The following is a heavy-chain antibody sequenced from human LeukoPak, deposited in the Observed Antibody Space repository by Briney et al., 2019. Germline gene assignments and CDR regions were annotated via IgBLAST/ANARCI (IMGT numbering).Heavy chain of an antibody. Sequence: PSETLSLTCTVSGGSISSGSYYWSWIRQPAGKGLEWIGRIYTSGSTNYNPSLKSRVTISVDTSKNQFSLKLSSLTAADTAVYYCARDPDYSTDYYYYMDVWGKGTTVTVSS. CDR1: GGSISSGSYY. V-gene: IGHV4-61*02. CDR2: IYTSGST. CDR3: ARDPDYSTDYYYYMDV. D-gene: IGHD4-11*01. J-gene: IGHJ6*03.